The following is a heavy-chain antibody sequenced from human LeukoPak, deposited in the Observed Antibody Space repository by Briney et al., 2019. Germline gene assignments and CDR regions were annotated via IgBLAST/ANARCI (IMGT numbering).Heavy chain of an antibody. CDR3: ARVRNGYSSGLDV. CDR1: TFTFGSFW. Sequence: GGSLRLSCAASTFTFGSFWMNWVRLVPGKGLLWVSRINPDASDTEYADSVKGRFTVSRDNARNTLYLEMRSLSVQDSGLYYCARVRNGYSSGLDVWGPGTWVTVSS. CDR2: INPDASDT. D-gene: IGHD2-15*01. J-gene: IGHJ6*02. V-gene: IGHV3-74*01.